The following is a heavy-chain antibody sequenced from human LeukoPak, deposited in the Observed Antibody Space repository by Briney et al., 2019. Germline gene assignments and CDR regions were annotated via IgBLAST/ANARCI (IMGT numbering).Heavy chain of an antibody. Sequence: PGGSLGLSCAASGFTVSSNSMTWVRQAPGKGLEWVSILYNGGGANYADSVKGRFTISRDNSRNTLFLQMNSLRAEDTAVYYCARRDTTGWYHHFDYWGQGTLVTVSS. J-gene: IGHJ4*02. CDR1: GFTVSSNS. V-gene: IGHV3-53*01. CDR2: LYNGGGA. D-gene: IGHD6-19*01. CDR3: ARRDTTGWYHHFDY.